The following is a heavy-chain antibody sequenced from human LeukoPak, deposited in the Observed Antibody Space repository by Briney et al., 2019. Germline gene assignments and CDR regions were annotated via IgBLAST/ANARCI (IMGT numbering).Heavy chain of an antibody. CDR3: ARGSVGGHKWFDP. CDR1: GLTFSRYA. Sequence: GGSLRLSCAASGLTFSRYAMSWVRQAPAKGLEWVSSISDSGTITYHTDSVKGRFTISRDNSKNTLYLQMNSLRVEDTAVYWCARGSVGGHKWFDPWGQGTLVIVSS. J-gene: IGHJ5*02. D-gene: IGHD2-15*01. V-gene: IGHV3-23*01. CDR2: ISDSGTIT.